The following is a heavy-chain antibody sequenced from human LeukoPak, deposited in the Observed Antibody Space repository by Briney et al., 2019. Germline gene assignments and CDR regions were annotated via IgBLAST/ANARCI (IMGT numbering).Heavy chain of an antibody. D-gene: IGHD3-10*01. Sequence: PGGSLRLSCAASGFTFSTYWMTWVRQAPGKGLEGVANIKEDGSEKHYVDSVKGRFTISRDNARNSLYLQMNSLRAEDTALYYCAREVTMVRGVDYYYYMDVWGKGTTVTVSS. V-gene: IGHV3-7*01. J-gene: IGHJ6*03. CDR1: GFTFSTYW. CDR3: AREVTMVRGVDYYYYMDV. CDR2: IKEDGSEK.